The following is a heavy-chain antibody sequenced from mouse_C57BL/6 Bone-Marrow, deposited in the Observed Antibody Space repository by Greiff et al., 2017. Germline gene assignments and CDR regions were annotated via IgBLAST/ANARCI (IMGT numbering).Heavy chain of an antibody. CDR1: GYTFTSYW. J-gene: IGHJ2*01. CDR2: IDPSDSYT. D-gene: IGHD2-4*01. V-gene: IGHV1-50*01. CDR3: ARSDDYEYYFDY. Sequence: VQLQQPGAALVKPGASVKLSCKASGYTFTSYWMQWVKQRPGQGLEWIGEIDPSDSYTNYNQKFKGKATLTVDTCSSTAYMQLSSLPSEDSAVYYCARSDDYEYYFDYWGQGTTLTVSS.